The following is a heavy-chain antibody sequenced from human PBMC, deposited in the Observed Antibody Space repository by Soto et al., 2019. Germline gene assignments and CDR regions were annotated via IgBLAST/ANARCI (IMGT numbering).Heavy chain of an antibody. J-gene: IGHJ4*02. CDR3: ARGVSSWYEMDY. CDR1: GGSISSGGYY. Sequence: QVQLQESGPGLVKPSQTLSLTCTVSGGSISSGGYYWSWIRQHPGKGLEWIGYIYYSWSTYYNPSLKSRVTISVDSSKNQFSLKLSSVTAADTAVYYCARGVSSWYEMDYWGQGTLVTVSS. V-gene: IGHV4-31*03. D-gene: IGHD6-13*01. CDR2: IYYSWST.